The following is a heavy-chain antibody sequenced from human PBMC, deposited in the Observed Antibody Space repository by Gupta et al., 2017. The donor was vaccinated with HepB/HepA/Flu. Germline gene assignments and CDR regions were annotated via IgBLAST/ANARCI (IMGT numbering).Heavy chain of an antibody. V-gene: IGHV3-23*01. D-gene: IGHD4-17*01. J-gene: IGHJ4*02. Sequence: EVQLLESGGGLVQTGGSLRLLCAASGLTFSCDAMSRLRQAPGKGVEWVAAISGSGGSTYSADSVKGRFTISRDNSKNTLYLQMNSLRAEDTAVYYCAKDPGNGDQRFAYFDYWGQGTLVTVSS. CDR3: AKDPGNGDQRFAYFDY. CDR1: GLTFSCDA. CDR2: ISGSGGST.